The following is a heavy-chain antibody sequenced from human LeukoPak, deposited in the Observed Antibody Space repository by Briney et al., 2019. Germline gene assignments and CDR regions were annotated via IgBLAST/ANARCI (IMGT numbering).Heavy chain of an antibody. J-gene: IGHJ3*02. CDR2: IYHSGSA. V-gene: IGHV4-30-2*01. CDR3: ARGRNTKGVDAFDI. Sequence: SETLSLTCAVSGDSFSSGAYSWNWIRQPPGKGLEWIGYIYHSGSAYYNPSLKSRVTISIDRSKNQFSLKLSSVTAADTAVYYCARGRNTKGVDAFDIWGQGTMVTVSS. D-gene: IGHD2-8*01. CDR1: GDSFSSGAYS.